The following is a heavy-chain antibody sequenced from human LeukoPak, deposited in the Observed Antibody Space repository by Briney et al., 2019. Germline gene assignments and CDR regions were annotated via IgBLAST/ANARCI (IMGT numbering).Heavy chain of an antibody. CDR3: ARHDYGGNSGDN. V-gene: IGHV3-11*06. CDR1: GFTFSDYY. CDR2: ISGTSVHT. J-gene: IGHJ4*02. D-gene: IGHD4-23*01. Sequence: GGSLRLSCTASGFTFSDYYISWFRQAPEKGLEWVSYISGTSVHTDYADSVKGRFTISRDNAKNSLYLQMNSLTDEDTAVYYCARHDYGGNSGDNWGQGTLVTVSS.